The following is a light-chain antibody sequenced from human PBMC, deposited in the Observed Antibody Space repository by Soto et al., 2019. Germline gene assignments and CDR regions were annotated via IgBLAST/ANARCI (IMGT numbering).Light chain of an antibody. V-gene: IGKV3-15*01. Sequence: EIVMTQSPATLSVSPGERATLSCRSSQIVSSNLAWYQQKPGQAPRLLIHGASTRATGTPARFSGSGSGTEFTLTISSLQSEDFAVYYCQQYNNWPPWTVGPGTQVDIK. CDR1: QIVSSN. CDR2: GAS. CDR3: QQYNNWPPWT. J-gene: IGKJ1*01.